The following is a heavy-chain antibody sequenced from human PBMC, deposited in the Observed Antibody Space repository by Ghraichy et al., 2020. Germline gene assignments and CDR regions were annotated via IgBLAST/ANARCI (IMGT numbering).Heavy chain of an antibody. D-gene: IGHD6-13*01. CDR1: GFTVSSNY. V-gene: IGHV3-66*02. Sequence: GGSLRLSCAASGFTVSSNYMSWVRQTPEKGLEWVSVIYSGDTTNYADSVKGRFTISRDNSKNTLYLQMNSLRAEDTALYYCTTDHGSSVIYHWGQGTLVTVSS. CDR2: IYSGDTT. CDR3: TTDHGSSVIYH. J-gene: IGHJ1*01.